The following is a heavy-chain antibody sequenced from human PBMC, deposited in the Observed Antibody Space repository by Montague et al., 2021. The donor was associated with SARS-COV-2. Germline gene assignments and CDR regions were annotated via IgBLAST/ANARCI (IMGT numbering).Heavy chain of an antibody. CDR1: GDSISSSSYN. CDR3: TRHVHMTWPEPSPGFDY. Sequence: SETLSLTCTVSGDSISSSSYNWGWIRQPPGKGLEWIGSVIYSGGPSSNPSLKIRVTIYVDTSKNQLSLKLSSVTAADTAVYYCTRHVHMTWPEPSPGFDYWGQGTLVTVSS. D-gene: IGHD1-1*01. V-gene: IGHV4-39*01. J-gene: IGHJ4*02. CDR2: VIYSGGP.